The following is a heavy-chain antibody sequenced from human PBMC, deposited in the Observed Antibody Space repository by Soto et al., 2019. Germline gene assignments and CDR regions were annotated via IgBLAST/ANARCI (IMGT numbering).Heavy chain of an antibody. CDR3: ATSNSNYVGYFDL. J-gene: IGHJ2*01. CDR2: FDPEDGET. CDR1: GYTLTELS. D-gene: IGHD4-4*01. V-gene: IGHV1-24*01. Sequence: SVKVSCKVSGYTLTELSMHWVRQAPGKGLEWMGGFDPEDGETIYAQKFQGRVTMTEDTSTDTAYMELSSLRSEDTAVYYCATSNSNYVGYFDLWGRGTLVTVSS.